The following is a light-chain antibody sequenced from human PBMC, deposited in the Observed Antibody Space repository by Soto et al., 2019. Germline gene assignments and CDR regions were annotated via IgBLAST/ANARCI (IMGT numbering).Light chain of an antibody. CDR1: QGISSY. J-gene: IGKJ3*01. Sequence: DIQLTQSPSFLSASVGDRVTITCRASQGISSYLAWYQQKPGKAPKLLIYAASTLQSGVPSRFSGSGSVTEFTLTISSLQPEDFATYYCQQLNSCFGPGTKVDIK. CDR2: AAS. V-gene: IGKV1-9*01. CDR3: QQLNSC.